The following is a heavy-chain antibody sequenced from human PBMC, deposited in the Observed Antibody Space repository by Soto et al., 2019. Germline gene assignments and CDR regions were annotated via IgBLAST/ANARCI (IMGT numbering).Heavy chain of an antibody. CDR1: GGSISSGGYY. CDR3: ARVWGGAFDF. V-gene: IGHV4-31*03. J-gene: IGHJ3*01. Sequence: PSETLSLTCTVSGGSISSGGYYWSWIRQHPGKGLECIGYIYYSGSTYYNPSLKSRVTISVDTSKNQFSLKLSSVTAADTAVYYCARVWGGAFDFWGQGTMVTVSS. CDR2: IYYSGST. D-gene: IGHD3-10*01.